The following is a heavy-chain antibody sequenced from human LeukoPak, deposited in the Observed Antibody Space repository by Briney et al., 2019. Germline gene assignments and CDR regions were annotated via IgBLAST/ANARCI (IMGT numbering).Heavy chain of an antibody. Sequence: TGGSLRLSCAASGINSGTYAMSWVRQVPGKGLEWVSAISGSGGRTYHADSVKGRFTISRDNSKSTLSLQMNSLRADDTAVYYCASGASGDFIFDYWGQGTVVTVSS. D-gene: IGHD2-21*01. CDR2: ISGSGGRT. J-gene: IGHJ4*02. CDR3: ASGASGDFIFDY. CDR1: GINSGTYA. V-gene: IGHV3-23*01.